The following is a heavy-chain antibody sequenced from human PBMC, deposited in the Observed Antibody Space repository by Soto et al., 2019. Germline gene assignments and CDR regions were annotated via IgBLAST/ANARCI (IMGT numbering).Heavy chain of an antibody. CDR1: GFTFSSYG. J-gene: IGHJ4*02. D-gene: IGHD3-22*01. V-gene: IGHV3-33*01. Sequence: GGSLRLSCAASGFTFSSYGMHWVRQAPGKGLEWVAVIWYDGSNKYYADSVKGRFTISRDNSKNTLYLQMNSLRAEDTAVYYCAMDSSGYYGTASYWGQGTLVTVSS. CDR3: AMDSSGYYGTASY. CDR2: IWYDGSNK.